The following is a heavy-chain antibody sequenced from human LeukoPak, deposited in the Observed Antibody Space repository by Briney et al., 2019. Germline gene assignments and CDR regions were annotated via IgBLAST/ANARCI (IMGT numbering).Heavy chain of an antibody. V-gene: IGHV3-30*18. J-gene: IGHJ3*02. CDR3: AKSFYSSSSWYRDAFDI. Sequence: PGGSLRLSCAASGFTFSSYGMHWVRQAPGKGLEWVAVISYDGSNKYYADSVKGRFTISRDNSKNTLYLQMNSLRAEDTAVYYCAKSFYSSSSWYRDAFDIWGQGTMVTVSS. CDR1: GFTFSSYG. D-gene: IGHD6-13*01. CDR2: ISYDGSNK.